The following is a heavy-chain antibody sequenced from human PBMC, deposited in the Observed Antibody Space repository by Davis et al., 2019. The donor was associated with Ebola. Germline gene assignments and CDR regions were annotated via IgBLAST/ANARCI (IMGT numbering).Heavy chain of an antibody. V-gene: IGHV4-39*02. CDR3: ARDWDYGDYVDRYYYYGMDV. D-gene: IGHD4-17*01. CDR1: GGSISSSSYY. CDR2: IYYSGST. Sequence: MPSETLSLTCTVSGGSISSSSYYWGWIRQPPGKGLEWIGSIYYSGSTYYNPSLKSRVTISVDTSKNQFSLKLSSVTAADTAVYYCARDWDYGDYVDRYYYYGMDVWGQGTTVTVSS. J-gene: IGHJ6*02.